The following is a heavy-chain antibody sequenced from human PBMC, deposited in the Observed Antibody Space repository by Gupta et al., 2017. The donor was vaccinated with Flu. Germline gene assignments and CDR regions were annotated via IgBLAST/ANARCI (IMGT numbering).Heavy chain of an antibody. CDR3: AKGYCSSTSCYPFYFDY. J-gene: IGHJ4*01. D-gene: IGHD2-2*01. CDR1: GFTFSSYA. V-gene: IGHV3-23*01. Sequence: EVQMLESGGGLVQPGGSLRLDCAASGFTFSSYALSRFSQTPGKGLGGVSAISGSGGSTYNADSGKGRFTISRDNSKNTLYLQMNSLRSEDTAVYYCAKGYCSSTSCYPFYFDYWGHGTLVTVSS. CDR2: ISGSGGST.